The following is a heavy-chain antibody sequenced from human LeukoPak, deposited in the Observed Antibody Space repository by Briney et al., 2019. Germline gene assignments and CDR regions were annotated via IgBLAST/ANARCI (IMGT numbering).Heavy chain of an antibody. CDR1: GGTFSSYA. V-gene: IGHV1-69*04. CDR3: AREKDMDYYDSSGLDY. CDR2: IIPILGIA. D-gene: IGHD3-22*01. J-gene: IGHJ4*02. Sequence: SVKVSCKASGGTFSSYAISWVRLAPGQGLEWMGRIIPILGIANYAQKFQGRVTITADKSTSTAYMELSSLRSEDTAVYYCAREKDMDYYDSSGLDYWGQGTLVTVSS.